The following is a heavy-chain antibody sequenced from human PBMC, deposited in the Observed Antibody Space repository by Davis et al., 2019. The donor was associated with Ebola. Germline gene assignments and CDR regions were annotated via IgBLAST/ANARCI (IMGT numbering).Heavy chain of an antibody. Sequence: PGGSLRLSCTVSGGSVSSGSYYWSWIRQPPGKGLEWIGYIYYSGSTNYNPSLKSRVTISVDTSKNQFSLKVSSVTAADTAVYYCARARTSHCSFDCWGQGTLVTVSS. J-gene: IGHJ4*02. V-gene: IGHV4-61*01. CDR1: GGSVSSGSYY. CDR3: ARARTSHCSFDC. D-gene: IGHD2-2*01. CDR2: IYYSGST.